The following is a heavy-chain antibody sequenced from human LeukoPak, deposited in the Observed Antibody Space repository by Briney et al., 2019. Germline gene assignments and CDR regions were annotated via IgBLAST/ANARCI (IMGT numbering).Heavy chain of an antibody. CDR3: ARDRGLRKSDC. CDR1: GFTVSTYY. Sequence: PGGSLRLSCTASGFTVSTYYMSWVRQAAGKGLEWVSVIYSGGTTYYADSVKGRFTISRDNSKNTLYLQMNSLIAEDTAVYYCARDRGLRKSDCWGKGHVVTVSS. D-gene: IGHD3-10*01. CDR2: IYSGGTT. V-gene: IGHV3-66*01. J-gene: IGHJ4*02.